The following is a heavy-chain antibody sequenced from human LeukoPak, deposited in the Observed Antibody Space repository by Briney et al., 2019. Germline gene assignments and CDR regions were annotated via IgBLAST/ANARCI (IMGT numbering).Heavy chain of an antibody. J-gene: IGHJ6*02. Sequence: GRSLRLSCAASGFTFSSYGMHWVRQAPGKGLEWVAVISYDGSNKYYADSVKGRFTISRDNSKNTLYLQMNSLRAEDTAVYYCAKDRSDSSGYYYFLNYYYGMDVWGQGTTVTVSS. CDR1: GFTFSSYG. V-gene: IGHV3-30*18. D-gene: IGHD3-22*01. CDR3: AKDRSDSSGYYYFLNYYYGMDV. CDR2: ISYDGSNK.